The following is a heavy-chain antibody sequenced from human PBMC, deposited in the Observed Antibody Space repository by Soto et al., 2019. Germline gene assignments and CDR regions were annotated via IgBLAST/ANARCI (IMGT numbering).Heavy chain of an antibody. CDR1: GGSISSGGYY. CDR2: IYYSGST. CDR3: ARANVVVVAATPYYYYGMDV. D-gene: IGHD2-15*01. J-gene: IGHJ6*02. V-gene: IGHV4-31*03. Sequence: PSETLSLTCTVSGGSISSGGYYWSWIRQHPGKGLEWIGYIYYSGSTYYNPSLKSRVTISVDTSKNQFSLKLSSVTAADTAVYYCARANVVVVAATPYYYYGMDVWGQGTTVTVSS.